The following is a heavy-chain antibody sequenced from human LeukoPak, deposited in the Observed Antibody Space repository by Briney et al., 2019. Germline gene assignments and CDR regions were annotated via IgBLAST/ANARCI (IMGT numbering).Heavy chain of an antibody. CDR3: AKDRGGYSSGWYDY. Sequence: GWSLRLSCAASGFTFSSYAMNWVRQAPGKGLEWVSAISGSGGRTYYADSVKGRFTISRDNSKNTLYLQMNSLRAEDTAVYYCAKDRGGYSSGWYDYWGQGTLVTVSS. CDR1: GFTFSSYA. J-gene: IGHJ4*02. CDR2: ISGSGGRT. D-gene: IGHD6-19*01. V-gene: IGHV3-23*01.